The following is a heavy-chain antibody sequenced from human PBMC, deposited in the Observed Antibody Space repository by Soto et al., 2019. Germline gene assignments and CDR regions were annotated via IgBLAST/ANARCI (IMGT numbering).Heavy chain of an antibody. CDR3: ARESEDLTSNFDY. Sequence: GWLGRAGAASGFTFTRYSINWVRQAPGKGLEWGSSISSTTNYIYYGDSMKGRFTISRDNAKNSLYLEMNSLRAEDTAVYYCARESEDLTSNFDYWGQGTPVTVSS. J-gene: IGHJ4*02. V-gene: IGHV3-21*06. CDR1: GFTFTRYS. CDR2: ISSTTNYI.